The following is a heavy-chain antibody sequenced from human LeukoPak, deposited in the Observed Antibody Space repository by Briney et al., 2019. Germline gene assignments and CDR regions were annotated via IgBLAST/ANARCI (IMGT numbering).Heavy chain of an antibody. CDR3: ARRSYCGGDCYGSDAFDI. D-gene: IGHD2-21*02. CDR2: IRYDGSNK. V-gene: IGHV3-30*02. Sequence: GSLRLSCAASGFTFSAYGMHWVRQAPGKGLEWVAFIRYDGSNKYYADSVKGRFTISRDNSQNTLYLQMNSLRAEDTAVHYCARRSYCGGDCYGSDAFDIWGQGTMVTVSS. J-gene: IGHJ3*02. CDR1: GFTFSAYG.